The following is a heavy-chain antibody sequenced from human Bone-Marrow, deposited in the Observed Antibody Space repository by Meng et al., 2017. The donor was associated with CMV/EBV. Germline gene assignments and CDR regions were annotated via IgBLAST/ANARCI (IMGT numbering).Heavy chain of an antibody. V-gene: IGHV4-59*01. CDR2: IYYSGST. Sequence: SETLSLTCTVAGGSISSYYWSWIRQPPGKGLEWIGYIYYSGSTNYNPSLKSRVTISVDTSKNQFSLKLSAVTAADTAVYYCARCGQEGTSFNYYYYYCMDVWGQGTTVTVSS. D-gene: IGHD2-2*01. CDR1: GGSISSYY. CDR3: ARCGQEGTSFNYYYYYCMDV. J-gene: IGHJ6*02.